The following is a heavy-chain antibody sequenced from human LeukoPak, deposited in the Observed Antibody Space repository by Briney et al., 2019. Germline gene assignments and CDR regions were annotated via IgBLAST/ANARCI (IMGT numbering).Heavy chain of an antibody. D-gene: IGHD3-22*01. CDR1: GGTFSSYT. Sequence: ASVKVSCKASGGTFSSYTISWVRQAPGQGLEWMGRIIPILGIAIYAQKFQGRVTITADKSTSTAYMELSSLRSEDTAVYYCARDTQDYYDSSGYPVLWGQGTLVTVSS. V-gene: IGHV1-69*04. CDR2: IIPILGIA. CDR3: ARDTQDYYDSSGYPVL. J-gene: IGHJ4*02.